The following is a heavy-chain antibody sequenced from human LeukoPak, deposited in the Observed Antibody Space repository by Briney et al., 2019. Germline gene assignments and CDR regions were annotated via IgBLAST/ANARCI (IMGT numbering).Heavy chain of an antibody. CDR2: ISSDGSST. CDR3: ARDYYGSVDY. Sequence: GGSLRLSCAASGFTFSRYWMTWVRHAPGKGLVWVSRISSDGSSTSYADSVKGRFTISRDNAKNTLYLQMNSPRAEDTAVYYCARDYYGSVDYWGQGTLVTVSP. V-gene: IGHV3-74*01. J-gene: IGHJ4*02. CDR1: GFTFSRYW. D-gene: IGHD3-10*01.